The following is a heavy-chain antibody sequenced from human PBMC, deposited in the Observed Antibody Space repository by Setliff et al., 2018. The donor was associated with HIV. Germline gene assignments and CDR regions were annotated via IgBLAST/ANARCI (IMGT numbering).Heavy chain of an antibody. CDR2: ILDGRVT. CDR3: ASRHSSSFGAYFQH. D-gene: IGHD6-6*01. Sequence: SETLSLTCTVSGDSITSGHFYWGWIRQAPGKGLEWIGNILDGRVTFFNPSLRGRVTISVDASKNQFSLKLSSVTAADTAVYYCASRHSSSFGAYFQHWGQGTLVTVSS. J-gene: IGHJ1*01. V-gene: IGHV4-39*07. CDR1: GDSITSGHFY.